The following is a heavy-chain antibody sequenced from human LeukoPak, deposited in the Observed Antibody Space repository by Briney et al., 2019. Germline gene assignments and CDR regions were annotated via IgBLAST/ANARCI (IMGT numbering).Heavy chain of an antibody. CDR1: GFSFSNYP. J-gene: IGHJ4*02. V-gene: IGHV3-30*04. CDR3: ASPPGRPNGD. CDR2: ISYDGSSR. D-gene: IGHD7-27*01. Sequence: RGSLRLSCAASGFSFSNYPMQWVRQAPGKGLEWVATISYDGSSRYSAGSVKGRFTISRDNSKNTLSLQMNSLRAEDTAMYYCASPPGRPNGDWGQGTLVTVSS.